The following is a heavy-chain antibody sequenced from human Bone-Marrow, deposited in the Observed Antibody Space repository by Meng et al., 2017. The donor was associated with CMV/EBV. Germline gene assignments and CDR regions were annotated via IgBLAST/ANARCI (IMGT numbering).Heavy chain of an antibody. CDR1: GGTFSSYT. D-gene: IGHD3-10*01. CDR2: IIPILGIA. V-gene: IGHV1-69*10. CDR3: ATPHLAYYYGSGTYHG. Sequence: SVKVSCKASGGTFSSYTISWVRQAPGQGLEWMGGIIPILGIANYAQKFQGRVTITADKSTSTAYMELSSLRSEDTAVYYCATPHLAYYYGSGTYHGWGQGTLVTVSS. J-gene: IGHJ4*02.